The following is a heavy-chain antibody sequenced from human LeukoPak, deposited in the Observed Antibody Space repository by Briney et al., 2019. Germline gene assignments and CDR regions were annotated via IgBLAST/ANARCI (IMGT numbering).Heavy chain of an antibody. Sequence: PGASLRLSCAASGFTFSSYAMSWVRQAPGKGLEWVSAISGSGGSTYYADSVKGRFTISRDNSKNTLYLQMNSLRAEDTAVYYCAKDLDGYYDSSGYSYYFDYWGQGTLVTVSP. CDR2: ISGSGGST. J-gene: IGHJ4*02. D-gene: IGHD3-22*01. CDR1: GFTFSSYA. CDR3: AKDLDGYYDSSGYSYYFDY. V-gene: IGHV3-23*01.